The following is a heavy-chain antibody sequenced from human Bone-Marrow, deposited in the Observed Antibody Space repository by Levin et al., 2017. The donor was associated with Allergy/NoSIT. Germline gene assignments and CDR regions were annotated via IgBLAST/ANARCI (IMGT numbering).Heavy chain of an antibody. D-gene: IGHD3-16*01. CDR2: INWNSNTI. CDR3: AKVPSSFGGSYYFHH. CDR1: NSGDYF. Sequence: NSGDYFWSWIRQPPGKGLEWVSGINWNSNTIDYADSVKGRFTISRDNAKNSLYLQMNSLRPEDTAFYYCAKVPSSFGGSYYFHHWGRGTLVTVSS. J-gene: IGHJ1*01. V-gene: IGHV3-9*01.